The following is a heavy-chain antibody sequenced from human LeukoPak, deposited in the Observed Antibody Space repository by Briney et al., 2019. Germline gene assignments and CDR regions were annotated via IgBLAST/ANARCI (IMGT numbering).Heavy chain of an antibody. J-gene: IGHJ4*02. CDR1: GYTWTGYF. D-gene: IGHD2-2*01. Sequence: GASVKVSCKASGYTWTGYFMHWVRQAPGQGLEWMGWINPNSGGTNYAQKFQGRATMTRDTSISTAYMELSRLRSDDTAVYYCASSIVYCSSTSCYFNWGQGTLVTVSS. CDR2: INPNSGGT. V-gene: IGHV1-2*02. CDR3: ASSIVYCSSTSCYFN.